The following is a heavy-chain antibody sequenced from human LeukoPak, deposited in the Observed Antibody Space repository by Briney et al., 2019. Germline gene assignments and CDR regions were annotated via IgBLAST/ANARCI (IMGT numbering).Heavy chain of an antibody. CDR2: ISAYNGNT. CDR3: ARAKGSTVTPNWFDP. Sequence: ASVKVSCKASGYTFTSYGISWVRQAPGQGLEWMGWISAYNGNTNYAQKFQGRVTITADESTSTAYMELSSLRSEDTAVYYCARAKGSTVTPNWFDPWGQGTLVTVSS. CDR1: GYTFTSYG. V-gene: IGHV1-18*01. J-gene: IGHJ5*02. D-gene: IGHD4-17*01.